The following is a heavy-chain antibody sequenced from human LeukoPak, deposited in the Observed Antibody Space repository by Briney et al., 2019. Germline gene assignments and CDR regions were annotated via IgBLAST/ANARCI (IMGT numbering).Heavy chain of an antibody. CDR1: GYTFTTYV. V-gene: IGHV1-18*01. Sequence: ASVKVSCKASGYTFTTYVIIWVRQAPGQGLEWMGWISGYNGNTNYAQKLQARVTMTTDTSTSTAYMELRSLRSDDTAVYYCARGGHIVVVPAATGWFDPWGQGTLVTVSS. CDR2: ISGYNGNT. D-gene: IGHD2-2*01. CDR3: ARGGHIVVVPAATGWFDP. J-gene: IGHJ5*02.